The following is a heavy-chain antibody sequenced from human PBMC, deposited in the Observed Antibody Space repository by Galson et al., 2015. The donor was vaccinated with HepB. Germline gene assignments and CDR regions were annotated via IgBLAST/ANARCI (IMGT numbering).Heavy chain of an antibody. CDR3: ARVGDYYDSSGWGPDY. CDR2: ISSSSSYI. D-gene: IGHD3-22*01. J-gene: IGHJ4*02. Sequence: SLRLSCAASGFTFSSYSMNWVRQAPGKGLEWVSSISSSSSYIYYADSVKGRFTISRDNAKNSLYLQMNSLRAEDTAVYYCARVGDYYDSSGWGPDYWGQGTLVTVSS. CDR1: GFTFSSYS. V-gene: IGHV3-21*01.